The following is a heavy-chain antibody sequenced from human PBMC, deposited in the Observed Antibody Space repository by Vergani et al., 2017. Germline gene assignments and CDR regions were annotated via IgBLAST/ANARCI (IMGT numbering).Heavy chain of an antibody. V-gene: IGHV3-9*01. Sequence: EVQVVESGGGLVQPGRSLRLSCAASGFTFENYAMHWVRQAPGKGLEWVSGISWNSDSIAYADSVKGRFTISRDNAKNSLYLQMNSLRAEDTALYYCVKDITASGIYWYFDLWGRGTLVTVSS. D-gene: IGHD6-13*01. J-gene: IGHJ2*01. CDR2: ISWNSDSI. CDR1: GFTFENYA. CDR3: VKDITASGIYWYFDL.